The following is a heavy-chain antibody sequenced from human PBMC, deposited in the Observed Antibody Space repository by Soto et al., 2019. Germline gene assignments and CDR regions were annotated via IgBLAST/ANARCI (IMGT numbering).Heavy chain of an antibody. V-gene: IGHV3-53*01. J-gene: IGHJ3*02. CDR1: GFTVSSNY. CDR2: IYSGGST. CDR3: ARALHCGGDCYLGAFDI. D-gene: IGHD2-21*02. Sequence: EVQLVESGGGLIQPGGSLRLSCAASGFTVSSNYMSWVRQAPGKGLEWVSVIYSGGSTYYADSVKGRFTISRDNSKNTLYLQMNSLRAEDTAVYYCARALHCGGDCYLGAFDIWGQGTMVTVSS.